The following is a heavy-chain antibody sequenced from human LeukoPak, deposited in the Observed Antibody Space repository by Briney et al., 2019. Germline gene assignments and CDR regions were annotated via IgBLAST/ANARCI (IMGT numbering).Heavy chain of an antibody. Sequence: PSETLSLTCTVSGGSISSSSYYWGWIRQPPGKGLGWIGSIYYSGSTYYNPSLKSRVTISVDTSKNQFSLKLSSVTAADTAVYYCARDYYDSSGYYKVRDYWGQGTLVTVSS. CDR2: IYYSGST. CDR1: GGSISSSSYY. J-gene: IGHJ4*02. D-gene: IGHD3-22*01. V-gene: IGHV4-39*07. CDR3: ARDYYDSSGYYKVRDY.